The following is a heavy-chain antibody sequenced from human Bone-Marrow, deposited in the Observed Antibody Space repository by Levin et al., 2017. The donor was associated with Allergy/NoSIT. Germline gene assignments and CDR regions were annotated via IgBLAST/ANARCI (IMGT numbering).Heavy chain of an antibody. V-gene: IGHV3-21*01. D-gene: IGHD4-17*01. Sequence: GESLKISCAASGFTFSSYSMNWVRQAPGKGLEWVSSISSSSSYIYYADSVKGRFTISRDNAKNSLYLQMNSLRAEDTAVYYCARELTTVTPGWYFDLWGRGTLVTVSS. CDR1: GFTFSSYS. CDR3: ARELTTVTPGWYFDL. J-gene: IGHJ2*01. CDR2: ISSSSSYI.